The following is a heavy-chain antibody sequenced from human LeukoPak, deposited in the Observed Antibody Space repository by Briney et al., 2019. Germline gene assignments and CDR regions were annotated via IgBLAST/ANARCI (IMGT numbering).Heavy chain of an antibody. V-gene: IGHV1-2*02. CDR1: GYTFTAYY. CDR2: VNPNGGDT. D-gene: IGHD1-26*01. J-gene: IGHJ3*01. CDR3: TREGYGGGQDFDV. Sequence: ASVKVSCKASGYTFTAYYMHWVRQAPGQGLEWMGWVNPNGGDTNYAQKFQGRVTLTRDTSITTGYLELRRLESDDTAVYYCTREGYGGGQDFDVWGQGTMVTVSS.